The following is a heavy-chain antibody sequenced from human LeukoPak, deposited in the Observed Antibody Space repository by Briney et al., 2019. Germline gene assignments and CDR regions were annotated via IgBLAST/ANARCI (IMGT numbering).Heavy chain of an antibody. CDR1: GFTFSSYA. Sequence: GGSLRLSCAASGFTFSSYAMSWVRQAPGKGLEWVANIKQDGSEKYYVDSVKGRFTISRDNAKNSLYLQMNSLRAEDTAVYYCARDVVALYYYYGMDVWGQGTTVTVSS. CDR2: IKQDGSEK. V-gene: IGHV3-7*01. J-gene: IGHJ6*02. CDR3: ARDVVALYYYYGMDV.